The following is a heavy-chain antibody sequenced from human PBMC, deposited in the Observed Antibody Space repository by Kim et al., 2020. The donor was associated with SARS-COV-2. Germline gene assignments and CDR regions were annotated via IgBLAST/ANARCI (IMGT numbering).Heavy chain of an antibody. J-gene: IGHJ4*02. CDR2: LHPGDGGT. D-gene: IGHD5-12*01. V-gene: IGHV1-46*01. Sequence: ASVKVSCKTSGFNLPTFFMHWVRQAPGQGLEWLGILHPGDGGTTYAQKFQDRATITSDTSTRTLYMELSSLSSEDTAVYYCAREVDSPDYWGQGTLVTVSS. CDR3: AREVDSPDY. CDR1: GFNLPTFF.